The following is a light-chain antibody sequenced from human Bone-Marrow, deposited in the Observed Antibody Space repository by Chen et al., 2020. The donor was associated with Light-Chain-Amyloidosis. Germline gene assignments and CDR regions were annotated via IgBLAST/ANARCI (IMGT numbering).Light chain of an antibody. Sequence: NFMLTQPHSVSESPGKTVIISCTRSSGSIATNYVQWYQQRPGSSPTTVIYEDDPRPSGVPDRFSGSIDRSSNSASLPISGLKTEDEADYYCQSYQGSSQGVFGGGTKLTVL. V-gene: IGLV6-57*01. J-gene: IGLJ3*02. CDR1: SGSIATNY. CDR3: QSYQGSSQGV. CDR2: EDD.